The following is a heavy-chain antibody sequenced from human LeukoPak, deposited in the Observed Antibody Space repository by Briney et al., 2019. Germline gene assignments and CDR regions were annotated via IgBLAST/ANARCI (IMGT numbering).Heavy chain of an antibody. CDR3: ARHGDIVATIPFDY. D-gene: IGHD5-12*01. Sequence: SETLSLTCTVSGGSIGSYYWSWIRQPPGKGLEWIGYIYYSGSTNYNPSLKSRVTISVDTSKNQFSLKLSSVTAADTAVYYCARHGDIVATIPFDYWGQGTLVTVSS. CDR1: GGSIGSYY. V-gene: IGHV4-59*08. CDR2: IYYSGST. J-gene: IGHJ4*02.